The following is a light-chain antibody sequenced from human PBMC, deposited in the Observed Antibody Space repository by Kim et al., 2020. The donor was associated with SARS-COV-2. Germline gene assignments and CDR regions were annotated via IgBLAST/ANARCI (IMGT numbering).Light chain of an antibody. CDR3: QQYYTYPLT. CDR1: QSVLYSSNNKNF. J-gene: IGKJ4*01. CDR2: WAS. Sequence: DIVMTQSPDSLAVSLGERATINCKSSQSVLYSSNNKNFLAWYQQKPGQSPKLLIYWASIREFGVPDRFSGSGSGTDFTLTISSLQTEDVAVYYCQQYYTYPLTFGGGTKVDIK. V-gene: IGKV4-1*01.